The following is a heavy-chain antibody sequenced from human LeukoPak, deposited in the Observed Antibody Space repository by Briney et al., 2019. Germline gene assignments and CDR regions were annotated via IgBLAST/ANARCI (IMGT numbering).Heavy chain of an antibody. D-gene: IGHD3-3*01. Sequence: PSETLSLTCTVSGGSISSGGYYWSWIRQHPGKGLEWIGYIYYSGSTYYNPSLKSRVTISVDTSKNQFSLKLSSVTAADTAVYYCARAPLYYDFWSGYFAKTPPVPGWFDPWGQGTLVTVSS. V-gene: IGHV4-31*03. J-gene: IGHJ5*02. CDR1: GGSISSGGYY. CDR3: ARAPLYYDFWSGYFAKTPPVPGWFDP. CDR2: IYYSGST.